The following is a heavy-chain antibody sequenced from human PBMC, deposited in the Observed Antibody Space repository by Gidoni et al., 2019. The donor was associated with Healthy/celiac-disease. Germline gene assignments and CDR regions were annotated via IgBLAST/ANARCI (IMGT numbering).Heavy chain of an antibody. CDR3: ARHREAVAVGD. CDR2: IYYSGST. CDR1: GGSISSYY. J-gene: IGHJ4*02. D-gene: IGHD6-19*01. V-gene: IGHV4-59*08. Sequence: QVQLQASGAGLVKPSETPSLTCTVSGGSISSYYWSWIRQPPGKGLEWIGYIYYSGSTNYHPSLKSRVTISVDTSKNQFSLKLSSVAAADTAVYYCARHREAVAVGDWGQGTLVTVSS.